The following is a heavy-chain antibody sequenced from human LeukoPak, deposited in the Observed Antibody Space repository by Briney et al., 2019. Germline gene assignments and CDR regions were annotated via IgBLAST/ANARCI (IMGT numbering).Heavy chain of an antibody. Sequence: SETLSLTCTVSGGSISSYYWSWIRQPPGKGLEWIGYIYYSGSTKYNPSLKSRVTISVDTSKNQFSLKLSSVTAADTAVYYCARHDSSGYYLYWYFDLWGRGTLVTVSS. J-gene: IGHJ2*01. V-gene: IGHV4-59*08. CDR2: IYYSGST. CDR1: GGSISSYY. CDR3: ARHDSSGYYLYWYFDL. D-gene: IGHD3-22*01.